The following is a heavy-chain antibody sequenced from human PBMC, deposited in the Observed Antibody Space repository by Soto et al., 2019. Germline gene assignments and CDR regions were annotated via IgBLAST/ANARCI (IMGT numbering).Heavy chain of an antibody. D-gene: IGHD1-1*01. CDR2: IYYIGNT. V-gene: IGHV4-39*01. CDR3: AREDRTNGYNYDY. J-gene: IGHJ4*02. CDR1: GGSISSSNYY. Sequence: SETLSLTCSVSGGSISSSNYYWAWIRHPPGKGLEWIGSIYYIGNTYYNPSLKSRVTMSVDTSKNQFSLEVTSVTAADMAIYYCAREDRTNGYNYDYWGQGTLVTVSS.